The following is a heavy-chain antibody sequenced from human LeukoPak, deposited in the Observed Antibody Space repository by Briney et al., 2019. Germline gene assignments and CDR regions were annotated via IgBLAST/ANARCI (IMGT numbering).Heavy chain of an antibody. Sequence: AGGSLRLSCAASGFTFNTYGMSWVRQAPGKGLEWVSGISGSGGATYYADSVKGRFTISRDNAKNSLYLQMNSLRAEDTAVYYCARDRWSDGFDYWGQGTLVTVSS. CDR3: ARDRWSDGFDY. CDR2: ISGSGGAT. D-gene: IGHD4-23*01. J-gene: IGHJ4*02. V-gene: IGHV3-23*01. CDR1: GFTFNTYG.